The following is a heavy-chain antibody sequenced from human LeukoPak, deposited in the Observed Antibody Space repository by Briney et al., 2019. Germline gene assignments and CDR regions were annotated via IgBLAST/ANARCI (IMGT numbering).Heavy chain of an antibody. Sequence: GGSLRLSCAASGFTFSSYAMSWVRQAPGKGLEWVSAISGSGGSTYYADSVKGRFTISRDNSKNTLYLQTNSLRAEDTAVYYCAKGIAAAPRYYFDYWGQGTLVTVSS. D-gene: IGHD6-13*01. J-gene: IGHJ4*02. CDR1: GFTFSSYA. CDR3: AKGIAAAPRYYFDY. CDR2: ISGSGGST. V-gene: IGHV3-23*01.